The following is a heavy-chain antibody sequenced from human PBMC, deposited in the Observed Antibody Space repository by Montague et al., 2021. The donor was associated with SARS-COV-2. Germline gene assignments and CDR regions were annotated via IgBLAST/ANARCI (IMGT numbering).Heavy chain of an antibody. Sequence: SETLSLTCTVSGGSISSSSYYWGWIRQPPGKGLEWIGSIYYSGSTYYNPSLKSRVTISVDTSKNQFSLKLSSVTAADTAVYYRVRSPVERDFVWTELDTHVEPCCFDYWGQGTLVTVSS. D-gene: IGHD3-9*01. CDR3: VRSPVERDFVWTELDTHVEPCCFDY. V-gene: IGHV4-39*01. CDR1: GGSISSSSYY. J-gene: IGHJ4*02. CDR2: IYYSGST.